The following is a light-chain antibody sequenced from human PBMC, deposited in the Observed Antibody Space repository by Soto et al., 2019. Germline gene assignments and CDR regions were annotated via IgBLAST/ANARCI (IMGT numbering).Light chain of an antibody. Sequence: QSALTQPPSASGSLGQSVTISCTGTSSDIGGYDYVSWYQLHPGKAPKLIIYEVDKWPSGVPARFSGSKSGNTASLTVSGLQAEDEADYYCSSYAGNNILLFGGGTQLTVL. V-gene: IGLV2-8*01. CDR1: SSDIGGYDY. J-gene: IGLJ2*01. CDR2: EVD. CDR3: SSYAGNNILL.